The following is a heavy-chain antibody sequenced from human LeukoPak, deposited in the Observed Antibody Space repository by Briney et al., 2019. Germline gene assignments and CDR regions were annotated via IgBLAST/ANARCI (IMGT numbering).Heavy chain of an antibody. CDR1: GFTFSSYG. V-gene: IGHV3-30*18. CDR2: ISYDGSNK. Sequence: GGSLRLSCAASGFTFSSYGMHWVRQAPGKGLEWVAVISYDGSNKYYADSVKGRFTISRDNSKNTLYLQMNGLRAEDTAVYYCAKDGRYAKPRSPRAFFDYWGQGTLVTVSS. D-gene: IGHD1-14*01. CDR3: AKDGRYAKPRSPRAFFDY. J-gene: IGHJ4*02.